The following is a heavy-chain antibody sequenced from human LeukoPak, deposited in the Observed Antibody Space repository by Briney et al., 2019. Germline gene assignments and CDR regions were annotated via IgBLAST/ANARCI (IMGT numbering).Heavy chain of an antibody. V-gene: IGHV4-34*01. CDR3: ARGFPKLPFDY. J-gene: IGHJ4*02. Sequence: SETLSLTCAVYGGSFSGYYWSWIRQPPGKGLEWIGEINHSGSTNYNPSLKSRVTISVDTSKNQFSLKLSSVTAADTAVYYCARGFPKLPFDYWGQGTLVTVSS. CDR1: GGSFSGYY. CDR2: INHSGST. D-gene: IGHD6-6*01.